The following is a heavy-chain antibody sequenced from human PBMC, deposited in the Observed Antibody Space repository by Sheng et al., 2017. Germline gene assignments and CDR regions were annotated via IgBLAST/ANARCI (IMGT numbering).Heavy chain of an antibody. D-gene: IGHD3-10*02. CDR1: GASMGSYY. CDR2: IYYSENT. J-gene: IGHJ3*02. CDR3: ARDLGVVRGFRDAFYI. Sequence: QVQLQQSGPGLVKPSETLSLTCTVSGASMGSYYWSWIRQSPGKGLEWIGYIYYSENTNYNPSLQSRVTISVDSSKNQFSLKLRSVTAADTAIYYCARDLGVVRGFRDAFYIWGQGTMVTVSS. V-gene: IGHV4-59*01.